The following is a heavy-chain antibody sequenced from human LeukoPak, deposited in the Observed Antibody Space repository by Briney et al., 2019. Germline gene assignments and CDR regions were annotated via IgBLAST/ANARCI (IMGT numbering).Heavy chain of an antibody. CDR2: ISAYNGNT. CDR3: ARHTASHYYGSGSYPYYFDY. V-gene: IGHV1-18*01. J-gene: IGHJ4*02. D-gene: IGHD3-10*01. Sequence: ASVKFSCKASGYTFTSYGISWVRQAPGQGLEWMGWISAYNGNTNYAQKLQGRVTMTTDTSTSTAYMELRSLRSDDTAVYYCARHTASHYYGSGSYPYYFDYWGQGTLVTVSS. CDR1: GYTFTSYG.